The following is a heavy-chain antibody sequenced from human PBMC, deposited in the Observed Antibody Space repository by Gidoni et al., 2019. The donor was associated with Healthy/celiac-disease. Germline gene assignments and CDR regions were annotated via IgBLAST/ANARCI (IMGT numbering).Heavy chain of an antibody. CDR1: GGTFSSYA. J-gene: IGHJ3*02. Sequence: QVQLVQSGAEVKKPGSSVKVSCKASGGTFSSYAISWVRQAPGQGLEWMGRIIPILGIANYAQKFQDRVTITADKSTSTAYMELSSLRSEDTAVYYCARAETYYYDSSGPRVAFDIWGQGTMVTVSS. V-gene: IGHV1-69*04. D-gene: IGHD3-22*01. CDR3: ARAETYYYDSSGPRVAFDI. CDR2: IIPILGIA.